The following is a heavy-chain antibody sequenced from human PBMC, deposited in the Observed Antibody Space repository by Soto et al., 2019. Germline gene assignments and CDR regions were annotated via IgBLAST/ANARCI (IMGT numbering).Heavy chain of an antibody. V-gene: IGHV3-7*04. CDR2: IKQDGSEK. CDR1: GFTFSSDW. D-gene: IGHD2-2*01. Sequence: PGGSLRLSCAASGFTFSSDWMSGVRQAPGKGLEWVANIKQDGSEKYYVDSVKGRFTISRDNAKNSLYLQMNSLRAEDTAVYYCARASSSSSCRDPWGQGTLVTVSS. J-gene: IGHJ5*02. CDR3: ARASSSSSCRDP.